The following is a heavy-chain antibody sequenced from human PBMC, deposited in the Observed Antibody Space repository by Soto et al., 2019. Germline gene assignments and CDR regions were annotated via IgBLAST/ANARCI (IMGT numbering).Heavy chain of an antibody. J-gene: IGHJ6*02. D-gene: IGHD3-3*01. CDR1: GFTFTSSA. V-gene: IGHV1-58*01. CDR2: IVVGSGNT. CDR3: AADLNDFWSGYSHGNYYYYGMDV. Sequence: ASVKVSCKASGFTFTSSAVQWVRQARGQRLEWIGWIVVGSGNTNYAQKFQERVTITRDMSTSTAYMELSSLRSEDTAVYYCAADLNDFWSGYSHGNYYYYGMDVWGQGTTVTVSS.